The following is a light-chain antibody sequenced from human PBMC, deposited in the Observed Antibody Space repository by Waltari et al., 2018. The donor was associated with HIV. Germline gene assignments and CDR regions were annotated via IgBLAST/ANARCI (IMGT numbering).Light chain of an antibody. V-gene: IGKV3-15*01. Sequence: DIVMTQSPATLSVSPGERATLSCRASQSVSSNLAWYQQKPGQAPRLLIYGASTRATGIPARFSGSGSGTEFTLTISSLQSEDFAVYYCQQYNNGPEAFGQGTKVEIK. CDR1: QSVSSN. CDR2: GAS. J-gene: IGKJ1*01. CDR3: QQYNNGPEA.